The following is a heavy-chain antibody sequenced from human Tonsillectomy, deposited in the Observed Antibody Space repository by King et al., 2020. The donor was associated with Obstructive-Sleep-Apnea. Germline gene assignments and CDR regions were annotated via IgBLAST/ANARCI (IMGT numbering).Heavy chain of an antibody. J-gene: IGHJ4*02. CDR2: ISGGGSNI. CDR1: GFTFSDYY. CDR3: ASSPRGVAGVFDY. V-gene: IGHV3-11*01. Sequence: VQLVESGGGLVKPGGSLRLSCAVSGFTFSDYYMTWIRQAPGKGLELVSYISGGGSNIHYADSGKGRFTISRDNAKNSLYLQMNSLRGEDTAVYYCASSPRGVAGVFDYWGQGTLVTVSS. D-gene: IGHD6-19*01.